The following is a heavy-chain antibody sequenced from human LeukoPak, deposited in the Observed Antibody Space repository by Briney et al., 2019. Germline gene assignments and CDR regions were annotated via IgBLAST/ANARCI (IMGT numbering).Heavy chain of an antibody. Sequence: ASVKDSCKASGYTFTSYGISWVRQAPGQGLEWMGWISAYNGNTNYAQKLQGRVTMTTDTSTSTAYMELRSLRSDDTAVYYCARTPPFGELERHDPWGQGTLVTVSS. CDR3: ARTPPFGELERHDP. V-gene: IGHV1-18*01. CDR1: GYTFTSYG. CDR2: ISAYNGNT. J-gene: IGHJ5*02. D-gene: IGHD1-1*01.